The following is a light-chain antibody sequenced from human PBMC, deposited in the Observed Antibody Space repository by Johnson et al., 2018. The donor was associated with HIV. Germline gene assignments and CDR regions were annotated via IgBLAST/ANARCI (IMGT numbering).Light chain of an antibody. CDR2: ENN. Sequence: QSVLTQPPSVSAAPGQKVTISCSGSSSNIGNNYVSWYQQLPGTAPKLLIYENNKRPSGIPDRFSGSKSGASATLAINGLQTGDEADYYCGTWDSSLSAVFGPGTKVTVL. CDR3: GTWDSSLSAV. J-gene: IGLJ1*01. V-gene: IGLV1-51*02. CDR1: SSNIGNNY.